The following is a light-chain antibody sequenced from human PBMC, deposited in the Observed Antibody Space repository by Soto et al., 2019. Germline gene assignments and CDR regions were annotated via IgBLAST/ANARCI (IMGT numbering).Light chain of an antibody. Sequence: QSALTQPRSASGTPGQRVTISCSGSSSNIGNNDVYRYQQFPGTAPKLVVYKNNQRPSGVPDRFSGSKSGTSASLAISGLRSEDEADYYCAAWDDSLGEVFGTGTKVIVL. V-gene: IGLV1-47*01. CDR2: KNN. CDR1: SSNIGNND. CDR3: AAWDDSLGEV. J-gene: IGLJ1*01.